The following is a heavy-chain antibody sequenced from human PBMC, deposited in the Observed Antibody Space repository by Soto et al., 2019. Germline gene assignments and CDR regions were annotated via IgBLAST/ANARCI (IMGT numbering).Heavy chain of an antibody. CDR3: ARGWGYFDSSGFPYLYAMDV. J-gene: IGHJ6*02. CDR2: IKEDGSEK. D-gene: IGHD3-22*01. V-gene: IGHV3-7*01. Sequence: GGSLRLSCVASGFTFSTYWMSWVRQAPGKGLEWVANIKEDGSEKYYVDSVEGRFTISRDNAKNSLYLQMTSLRAEDTALYYCARGWGYFDSSGFPYLYAMDVWGQGTTVTVSS. CDR1: GFTFSTYW.